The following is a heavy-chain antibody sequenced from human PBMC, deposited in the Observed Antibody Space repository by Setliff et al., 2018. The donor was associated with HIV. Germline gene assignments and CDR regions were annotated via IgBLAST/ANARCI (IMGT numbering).Heavy chain of an antibody. J-gene: IGHJ3*02. D-gene: IGHD3-22*01. CDR1: GDSVSGYY. V-gene: IGHV4-4*07. Sequence: PSETLSLTCAVSGDSVSGYYWSRIRQPAGRGLEWIGRVHNSAGSNYNPSLKSRVTMSVDTAKNQLSLKLTAVSAADTAVYYCARDRIEVLADSPHDVFDIWGRGIMVTVSS. CDR2: VHNSAGS. CDR3: ARDRIEVLADSPHDVFDI.